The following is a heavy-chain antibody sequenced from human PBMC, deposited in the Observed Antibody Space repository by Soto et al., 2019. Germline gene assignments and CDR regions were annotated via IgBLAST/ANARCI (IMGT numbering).Heavy chain of an antibody. V-gene: IGHV2-5*02. CDR3: AHRPLYGSGSPFDY. J-gene: IGHJ4*02. CDR2: IYWDDDK. CDR1: GFSLSTSAVG. D-gene: IGHD3-10*01. Sequence: QITLKESGPTLVKPTQTLTLTCTFSGFSLSTSAVGVGWIRQPPGKALEWLALIYWDDDKRYSPSLKNRLTITKDTSKNQVVLTMTNMDPVDTATYYCAHRPLYGSGSPFDYWGQGTLVTVSS.